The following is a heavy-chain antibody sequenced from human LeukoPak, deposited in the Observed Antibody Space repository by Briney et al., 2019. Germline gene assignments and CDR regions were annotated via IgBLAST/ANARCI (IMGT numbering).Heavy chain of an antibody. J-gene: IGHJ4*02. V-gene: IGHV5-51*01. CDR3: ARRESSGYYYFDY. CDR1: GYSFSSYW. CDR2: IYPGDSNT. Sequence: GSLTISCTGSGYSFSSYWIGWVRQMPGKGLEWMGIIYPGDSNTRYRPSFQGQVTISADKSISTAYLQWSSLKASDTGMYYCARRESSGYYYFDYWGQGTLVTVSS. D-gene: IGHD3-22*01.